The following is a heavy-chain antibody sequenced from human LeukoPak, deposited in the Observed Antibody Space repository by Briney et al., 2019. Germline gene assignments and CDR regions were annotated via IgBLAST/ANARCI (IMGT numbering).Heavy chain of an antibody. J-gene: IGHJ4*02. CDR2: IYYSGST. Sequence: SETLSLTCTVSGGSISSSSYYWGWTRQPPGRGLEWIGSIYYSGSTYYNPSLKSRVTISVDTSKNQFSLKLSSVTAADTAVYYCARQPGTIVGATRLDFWGQGTLVTVSS. CDR1: GGSISSSSYY. V-gene: IGHV4-39*01. D-gene: IGHD1-26*01. CDR3: ARQPGTIVGATRLDF.